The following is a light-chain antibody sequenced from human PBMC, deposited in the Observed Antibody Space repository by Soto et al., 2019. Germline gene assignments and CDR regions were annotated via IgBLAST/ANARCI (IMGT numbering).Light chain of an antibody. Sequence: QSVLTQPPSASGSPGQSVAISCTGTSSDVGGYNYVSWYQQHPGKAPKLMIYEVNKRPSGVPDRFSGSKSGNTASLTVSGLQAEDEADYYCCSYAGSYPFVFGTGTKGTVL. CDR1: SSDVGGYNY. V-gene: IGLV2-8*01. CDR3: CSYAGSYPFV. J-gene: IGLJ1*01. CDR2: EVN.